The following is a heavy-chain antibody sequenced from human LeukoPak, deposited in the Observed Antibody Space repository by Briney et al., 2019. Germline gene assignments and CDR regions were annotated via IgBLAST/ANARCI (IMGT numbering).Heavy chain of an antibody. CDR3: SYYYDSSGCDEAIDY. CDR2: ISYDGSNK. Sequence: PGRSLRLSCAASGFTFSSYAMHWVRQAPGKGLEWVAVISYDGSNKYYADSVKGRFTISRDNSKNTLYLQMNSLRAEDTAVYYCSYYYDSSGCDEAIDYWGQGTLVTVSS. J-gene: IGHJ4*02. V-gene: IGHV3-30-3*01. CDR1: GFTFSSYA. D-gene: IGHD3-22*01.